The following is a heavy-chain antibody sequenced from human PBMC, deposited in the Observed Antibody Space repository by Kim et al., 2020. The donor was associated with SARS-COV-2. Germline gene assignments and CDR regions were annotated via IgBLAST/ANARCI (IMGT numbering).Heavy chain of an antibody. Sequence: ASVKVSCKASGYTFTSYAMHSVRQAPGQRLEWMGWINACNGNTKYSQKFQGRVTITRDTSASTAYMELSSLRSDDTAVYYCARALGLWVEELLVWVDPALFVDYWGQGKLVTVSS. CDR1: GYTFTSYA. CDR2: INACNGNT. J-gene: IGHJ4*02. V-gene: IGHV1-3*01. CDR3: ARALGLWVEELLVWVDPALFVDY. D-gene: IGHD3-10*01.